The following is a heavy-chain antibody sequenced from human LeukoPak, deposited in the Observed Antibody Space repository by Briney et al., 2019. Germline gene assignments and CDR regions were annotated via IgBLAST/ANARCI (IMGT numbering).Heavy chain of an antibody. CDR3: ARYAPDYDFWSGYYQYYFDY. CDR1: GGSISSSSYY. CDR2: IYYSGST. J-gene: IGHJ4*02. Sequence: SETLSLTCTVSGGSISSSSYYWGWIRQPPGKGLEWIGSIYYSGSTYYNPSLKSRVTISVDTSKNQLSLKLSSVTAADTAVYYCARYAPDYDFWSGYYQYYFDYWGQGTLVTVSS. V-gene: IGHV4-39*01. D-gene: IGHD3-3*01.